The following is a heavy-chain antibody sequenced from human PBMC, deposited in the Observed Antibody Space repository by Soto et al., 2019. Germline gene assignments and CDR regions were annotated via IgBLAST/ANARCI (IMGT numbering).Heavy chain of an antibody. CDR3: ASLGQFDY. V-gene: IGHV3-11*01. CDR1: GFPFSDYY. J-gene: IGHJ4*02. CDR2: ISPSGGTI. Sequence: QAQLVESGGGLVKPGGSLRLSCAASGFPFSDYYMSWFRQAPGQGLEWVSYISPSGGTIYHADSVKGRFTISRDNDKNPLSLQMNSQTTENTAVYYCASLGQFDYWGQGTLVTVSS. D-gene: IGHD3-16*01.